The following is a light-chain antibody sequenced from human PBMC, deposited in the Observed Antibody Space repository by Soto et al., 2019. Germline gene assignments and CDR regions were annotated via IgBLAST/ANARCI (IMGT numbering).Light chain of an antibody. J-gene: IGLJ1*01. CDR2: EVS. CDR1: SSDVGGYNY. Sequence: QSVLTQPASVSGSPGQSITISCTGTSSDVGGYNYVSWYQQHPGKAPKLMIYEVSKRPSGVSNRFSGSKSGNTASLTISGLQAEDEADYYCSSYTSSSPPYVFGTGTKLTVL. V-gene: IGLV2-14*01. CDR3: SSYTSSSPPYV.